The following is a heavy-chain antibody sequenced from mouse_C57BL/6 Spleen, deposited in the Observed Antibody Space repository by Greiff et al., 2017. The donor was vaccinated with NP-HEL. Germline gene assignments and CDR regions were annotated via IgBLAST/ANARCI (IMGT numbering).Heavy chain of an antibody. Sequence: EVMLVESGGGLVKPGGSLKLSCAASGFTFSDYGMHWVRQAPEKGLEWVACISSGSSTIYYADTVKGRFTISRDNAKNTLFLQMTSLRSEDTAMYYCARDYGPWYFDGWGTGTTVTVSS. D-gene: IGHD1-1*02. CDR3: ARDYGPWYFDG. J-gene: IGHJ1*03. CDR2: ISSGSSTI. V-gene: IGHV5-17*01. CDR1: GFTFSDYG.